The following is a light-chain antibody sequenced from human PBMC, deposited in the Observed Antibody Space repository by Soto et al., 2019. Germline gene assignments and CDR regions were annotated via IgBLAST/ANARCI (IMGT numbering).Light chain of an antibody. CDR1: QTISSR. CDR2: DAS. Sequence: DIQMTQSPATLSATAGDRVTITCRASQTISSRLAWFQQKPGKAPQLMIYDASNLQSGVPSRFSGSGSGTEFTLTISSLQPDDFATYYCQHYHRSSETFGQGTKVDI. J-gene: IGKJ1*01. CDR3: QHYHRSSET. V-gene: IGKV1-5*01.